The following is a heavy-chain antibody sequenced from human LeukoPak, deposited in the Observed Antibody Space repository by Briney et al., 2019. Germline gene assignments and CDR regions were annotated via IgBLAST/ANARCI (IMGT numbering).Heavy chain of an antibody. J-gene: IGHJ6*03. CDR1: GFPFSDFS. V-gene: IGHV3-23*01. Sequence: GGSLRLSCATSGFPFSDFSMSWVRQAPGKALEWISTTNSGGTSTYYAESVKGQFTISRDNAKNSLYLQMNSLRAEDTAVYYCTRVFSPMDVWGKGTTVTVSS. D-gene: IGHD3-3*01. CDR3: TRVFSPMDV. CDR2: TNSGGTST.